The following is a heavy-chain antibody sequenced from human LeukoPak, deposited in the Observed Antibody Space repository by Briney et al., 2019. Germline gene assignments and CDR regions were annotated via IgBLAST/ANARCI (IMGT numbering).Heavy chain of an antibody. D-gene: IGHD4-11*01. CDR1: GGSISPYY. CDR2: MFYSGNT. J-gene: IGHJ6*03. V-gene: IGHV4-59*01. Sequence: SETLSLTCTVSGGSISPYYWSWLRQSPRKGLEWIGNMFYSGNTNYNPSLKSRVTISVDTSKNQFSLKLSFVTAADTAVYYCARDLTGTYYMDVWGKGTTVTISS. CDR3: ARDLTGTYYMDV.